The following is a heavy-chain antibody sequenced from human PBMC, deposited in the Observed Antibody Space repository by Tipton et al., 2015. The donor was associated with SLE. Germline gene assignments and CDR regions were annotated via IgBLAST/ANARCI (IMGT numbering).Heavy chain of an antibody. Sequence: TLSLTCTVSGGSVSSGSYYWSWIRQPPGKGLEWIGYIYYSGSTNYNPSLTSRVTISVDTSKNQFSLKLSSVTAADTAVFYCARDRDAFGSGTIGIFDYWGQGALVTVSS. J-gene: IGHJ4*02. CDR2: IYYSGST. V-gene: IGHV4-61*01. D-gene: IGHD3-3*01. CDR1: GGSVSSGSYY. CDR3: ARDRDAFGSGTIGIFDY.